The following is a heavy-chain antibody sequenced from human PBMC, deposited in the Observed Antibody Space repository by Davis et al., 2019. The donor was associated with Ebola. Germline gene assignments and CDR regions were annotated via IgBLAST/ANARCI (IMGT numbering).Heavy chain of an antibody. V-gene: IGHV1-18*01. D-gene: IGHD2-15*01. J-gene: IGHJ6*04. Sequence: AASVKVSCKASGYTFTSYGISWVRQAPGQGLEWMGWISAYNGNTNYAQKLQGRVTMTTDTSTSTAYMELWSLRSDDTAVYYCARDSWGYCSGGSCNEGPKNYYYYGMDVWGKGTTVTVSS. CDR3: ARDSWGYCSGGSCNEGPKNYYYYGMDV. CDR1: GYTFTSYG. CDR2: ISAYNGNT.